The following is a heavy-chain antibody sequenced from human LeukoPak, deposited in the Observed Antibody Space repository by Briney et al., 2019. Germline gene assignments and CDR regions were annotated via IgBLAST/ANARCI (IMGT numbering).Heavy chain of an antibody. CDR1: GYTFTSYY. CDR2: INPSGGST. CDR3: ARGAAGIGDLDP. D-gene: IGHD6-13*01. Sequence: AASVKVSCKASGYTFTSYYMHWVRQAPGQGLEWMGIINPSGGSTSYAQKFRGRVTMTTDTSTSTVYMELRSLTSDDTAVYYCARGAAGIGDLDPWGQGTLVTVSS. V-gene: IGHV1-46*01. J-gene: IGHJ5*02.